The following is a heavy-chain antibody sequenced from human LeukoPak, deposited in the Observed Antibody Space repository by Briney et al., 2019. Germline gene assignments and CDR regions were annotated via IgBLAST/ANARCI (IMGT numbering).Heavy chain of an antibody. CDR1: GYTFTSYY. V-gene: IGHV1-46*01. J-gene: IGHJ4*02. D-gene: IGHD3-3*01. CDR3: ARAAGTYYDFWSGYLDY. Sequence: GASVKVSCKASGYTFTSYYMHWVRQAPGQGLEWMGIINPSGGSTSYAQKFQGRVTMTRDTSTSTVYMELSSLRSEDTAVYYCARAAGTYYDFWSGYLDYWGQGTLVTVSS. CDR2: INPSGGST.